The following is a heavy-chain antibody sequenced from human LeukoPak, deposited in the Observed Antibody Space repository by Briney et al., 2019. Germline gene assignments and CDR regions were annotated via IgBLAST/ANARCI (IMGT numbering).Heavy chain of an antibody. Sequence: ASVKVSCKASGYTFAGYYIHWMRQAPGQGLEWMGWVNPDSGGTNYAQKFQGRVTMTRDTSISSAYMELSRLRSDDTAVYYCASSGYCSSTSCYTYYYYYMDVWGKGTTVTISS. CDR2: VNPDSGGT. CDR1: GYTFAGYY. J-gene: IGHJ6*03. D-gene: IGHD2-2*02. V-gene: IGHV1-2*02. CDR3: ASSGYCSSTSCYTYYYYYMDV.